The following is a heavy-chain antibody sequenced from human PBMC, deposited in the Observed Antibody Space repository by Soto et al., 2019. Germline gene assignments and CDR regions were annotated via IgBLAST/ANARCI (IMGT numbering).Heavy chain of an antibody. CDR2: IYYSGST. V-gene: IGHV4-31*03. CDR3: ARVIGRNKVDP. Sequence: QVQLQESGPGLVKPSQTLSLTCTVSGGSISNDGYYWSWIRQHPGKGLEWIGYIYYSGSTYYNPSLKSRVTISVDTSKNQFSLKLSSVTAADTSVYYCARVIGRNKVDPWGQGTLVTVSS. D-gene: IGHD4-4*01. J-gene: IGHJ5*02. CDR1: GGSISNDGYY.